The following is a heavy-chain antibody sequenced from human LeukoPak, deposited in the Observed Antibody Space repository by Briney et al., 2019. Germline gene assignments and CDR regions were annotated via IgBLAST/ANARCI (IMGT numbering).Heavy chain of an antibody. CDR2: VSYSGNT. V-gene: IGHV4-39*01. CDR1: GGFVRSTNYY. CDR3: ARHSVRLRTFSAFDI. J-gene: IGHJ3*02. D-gene: IGHD4-17*01. Sequence: SETLSLTCTVSGGFVRSTNYYWAFIRQSPGKGLEWIATVSYSGNTYYHPSLQSRVTISVDTSKTQFSLKLTSVTAADTAVYFCARHSVRLRTFSAFDIWGQGTMVNVSS.